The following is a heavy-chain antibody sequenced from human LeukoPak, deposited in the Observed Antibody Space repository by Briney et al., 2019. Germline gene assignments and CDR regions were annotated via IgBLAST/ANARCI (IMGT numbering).Heavy chain of an antibody. Sequence: PGGSLRLSCAASGFTFSSYGMHWVRQAPGKGLEWVAFIQYDGSKKYYADSVKGRFTISRDNSKNTLYLQMNSLRAEDTAVYYCAKDHTVVTPSDYSDNWGQGTLVTVSS. V-gene: IGHV3-30*02. CDR2: IQYDGSKK. J-gene: IGHJ4*02. D-gene: IGHD4-23*01. CDR3: AKDHTVVTPSDYSDN. CDR1: GFTFSSYG.